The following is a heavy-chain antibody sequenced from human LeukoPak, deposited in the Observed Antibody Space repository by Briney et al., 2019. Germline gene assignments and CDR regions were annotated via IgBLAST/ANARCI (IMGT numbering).Heavy chain of an antibody. D-gene: IGHD3-16*01. V-gene: IGHV4-59*08. CDR3: ARHPLMTAFDI. Sequence: SETLSLTCTVSGGSISSYYWSWIRQPPGKGLEWIGYIYYSGSTNYNPSLKSRVTISVDTSKNQFSLKLSSVTAADTAVYYCARHPLMTAFDIWGQGTMVTVSS. CDR2: IYYSGST. J-gene: IGHJ3*02. CDR1: GGSISSYY.